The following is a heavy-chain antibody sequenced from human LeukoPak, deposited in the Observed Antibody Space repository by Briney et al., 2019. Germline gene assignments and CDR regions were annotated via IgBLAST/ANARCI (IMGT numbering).Heavy chain of an antibody. D-gene: IGHD1-26*01. CDR2: IWYDGSNK. V-gene: IGHV3-33*01. CDR3: ARVGYNGSYFAYNDY. J-gene: IGHJ4*02. Sequence: GGSLRLSCAASGFTFSSYGMPWVRQAPGKGLEWVAVIWYDGSNKYYADSVKGRFTISRDNSKNTLYLQMNSLRAEDTAVYYCARVGYNGSYFAYNDYWGQGTLVTVSS. CDR1: GFTFSSYG.